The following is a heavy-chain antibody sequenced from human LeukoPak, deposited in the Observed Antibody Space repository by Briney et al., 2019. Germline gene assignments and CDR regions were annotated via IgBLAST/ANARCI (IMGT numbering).Heavy chain of an antibody. Sequence: SETLSLTCTVSGGSISSYYWSWIRQPPGKGLEWIGYIYYSGSTNYNPSLKSRVTISVDTSKNQFSLKLSSVTAADTAVYYRARYRYYGSGDWFDPWGQGTLVTVSS. V-gene: IGHV4-59*01. J-gene: IGHJ5*02. CDR1: GGSISSYY. CDR2: IYYSGST. CDR3: ARYRYYGSGDWFDP. D-gene: IGHD3-10*01.